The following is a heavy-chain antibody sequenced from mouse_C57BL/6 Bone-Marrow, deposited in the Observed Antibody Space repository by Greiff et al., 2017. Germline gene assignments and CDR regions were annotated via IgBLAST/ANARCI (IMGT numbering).Heavy chain of an antibody. Sequence: QVQLQQQSGAELVRPGTSVKVSCKASGYAFTNYLIEWVKQRPGQGLEWIGVINPGSGGTNYNEKFKGKATLTADKSSSTAYMQLRSLTSEDSAVYFCARRGGYYLFDYWGQGTTLTESS. CDR3: ARRGGYYLFDY. CDR1: GYAFTNYL. CDR2: INPGSGGT. V-gene: IGHV1-54*01. D-gene: IGHD2-3*01. J-gene: IGHJ2*01.